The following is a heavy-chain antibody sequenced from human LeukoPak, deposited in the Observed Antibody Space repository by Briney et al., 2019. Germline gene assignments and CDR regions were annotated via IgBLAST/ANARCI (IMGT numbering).Heavy chain of an antibody. CDR2: IYYSGTT. D-gene: IGHD1-26*01. J-gene: IGHJ4*02. V-gene: IGHV4-59*01. Sequence: SETLPLTCTVSGGSISSYYWSWIRQPPGKGLEWIGHIYYSGTTNYNPSLKSRVTISVDTSKNQFSLKLSSVTAADTAVYYCARDIETSKRRGYDYWGQGTLVTVSS. CDR3: ARDIETSKRRGYDY. CDR1: GGSISSYY.